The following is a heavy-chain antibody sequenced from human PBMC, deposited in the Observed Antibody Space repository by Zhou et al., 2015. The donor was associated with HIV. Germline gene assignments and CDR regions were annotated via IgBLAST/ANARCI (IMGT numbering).Heavy chain of an antibody. CDR3: ARSLGGYDDYWYFDL. D-gene: IGHD3-22*01. Sequence: QVQLVQSGAEVMRPGSSVKVSCKASGGGFRNLGISWVRQAPGQGLEWLGGIIPPSGTSRYAQKFQGRVTITADESTATVYMELNRLKSEDTAVYYCARSLGGYDDYWYFDLWGRGTLVTVSS. CDR2: IIPPSGTS. J-gene: IGHJ2*01. V-gene: IGHV1-69*12. CDR1: GGGFRNLG.